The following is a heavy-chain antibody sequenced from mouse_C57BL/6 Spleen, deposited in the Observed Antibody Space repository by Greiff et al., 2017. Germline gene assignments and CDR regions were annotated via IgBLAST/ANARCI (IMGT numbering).Heavy chain of an antibody. Sequence: VQLQQSGAELVRPGASVTLSCKASGYTFTDYEMHWVKQTPVHGLEWIGAIDPETGGTAYNQKFKGKAILTADKSSSTAYMGLRSLTSEDSAVYYCTRDSSSYYYAMDYWGQGTSVTVSS. CDR2: IDPETGGT. CDR1: GYTFTDYE. J-gene: IGHJ4*01. CDR3: TRDSSSYYYAMDY. V-gene: IGHV1-15*01. D-gene: IGHD3-2*02.